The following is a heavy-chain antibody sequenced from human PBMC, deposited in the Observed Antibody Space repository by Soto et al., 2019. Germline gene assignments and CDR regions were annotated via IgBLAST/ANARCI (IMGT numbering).Heavy chain of an antibody. CDR3: VRESISGTGWFDP. Sequence: EVQLLESGGGLVQPGGSLRLSCAASGFTFSSNAMSWVRQAPGKGLEWVSGLSGSGGSTYYADSVKGRFTISRDNSKNTLYLQMNSLRAEDTAVYYCVRESISGTGWFDPWGQGTLVTVSS. CDR1: GFTFSSNA. V-gene: IGHV3-23*01. J-gene: IGHJ5*02. CDR2: LSGSGGST. D-gene: IGHD1-20*01.